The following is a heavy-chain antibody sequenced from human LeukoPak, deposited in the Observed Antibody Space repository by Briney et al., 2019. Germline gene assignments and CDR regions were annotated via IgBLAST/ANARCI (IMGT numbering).Heavy chain of an antibody. CDR3: ATNYDSSGYSLGY. D-gene: IGHD3-22*01. Sequence: PSETLFLTCAVYGGSFSGYYWSWIRQPPGKGLEWIGEINHSGSTNYNPSLKSRVTISADTSKNQFSLKLSSVTAADTAVYYCATNYDSSGYSLGYWGQGTLVTVSS. V-gene: IGHV4-34*01. J-gene: IGHJ4*02. CDR1: GGSFSGYY. CDR2: INHSGST.